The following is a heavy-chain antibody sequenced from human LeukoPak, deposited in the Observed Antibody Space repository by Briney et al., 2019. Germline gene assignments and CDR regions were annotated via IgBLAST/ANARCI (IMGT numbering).Heavy chain of an antibody. Sequence: PGGSLRLSCAASGFTFTTYTMHWVRPAPGRGLEYVSGISGNGDRTYYASSVRGKFTISRDNSKNTLYLQMGSLRAEDMAVYYCVARRGVSDWYFDLWGRGTLVTVSS. CDR1: GFTFTTYT. D-gene: IGHD3-10*01. J-gene: IGHJ2*01. CDR3: VARRGVSDWYFDL. V-gene: IGHV3-64*01. CDR2: ISGNGDRT.